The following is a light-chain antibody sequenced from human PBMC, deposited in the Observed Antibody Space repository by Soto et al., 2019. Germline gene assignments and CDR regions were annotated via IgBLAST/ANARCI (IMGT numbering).Light chain of an antibody. J-gene: IGLJ2*01. V-gene: IGLV2-14*01. CDR3: SSYTSSSTLE. Sequence: QSALTQPASVSGSPGQSITISCNGTSSDVGGYNYVSWYQQHPGKAPKLMIYDVSNRPSGVSNRFSGSKSGNTASLTISGLQAEDEADYYCSSYTSSSTLEIGGGTKLTVL. CDR1: SSDVGGYNY. CDR2: DVS.